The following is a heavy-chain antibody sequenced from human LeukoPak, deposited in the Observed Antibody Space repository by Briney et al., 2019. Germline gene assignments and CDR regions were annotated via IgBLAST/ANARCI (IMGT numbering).Heavy chain of an antibody. CDR2: IIGSGGAT. CDR3: AKDVGMDV. J-gene: IGHJ6*02. Sequence: PGGSLRLSCAASGFTFSSYVMGWVRQAPGKGLEWVSLIIGSGGATYYADSVKGRSTISRDNSKNTLYLQMNSLRAEDTAVYYCAKDVGMDVWGQGTTVTVS. CDR1: GFTFSSYV. V-gene: IGHV3-23*01.